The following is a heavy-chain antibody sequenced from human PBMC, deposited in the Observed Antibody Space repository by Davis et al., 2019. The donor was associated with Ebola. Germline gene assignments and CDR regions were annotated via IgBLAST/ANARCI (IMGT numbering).Heavy chain of an antibody. CDR1: GFTFSSYG. D-gene: IGHD5-18*01. Sequence: GGSLRLSCAASGFTFSSYGMHWVRQAPGKGLEWVSSISSSSSYIYYADSVKGRFTISRDNAKNSLYLQMNSLRAEDTAVYYCGIQLASDGSMDVWGQGTTVTVSS. V-gene: IGHV3-21*01. J-gene: IGHJ6*02. CDR2: ISSSSSYI. CDR3: GIQLASDGSMDV.